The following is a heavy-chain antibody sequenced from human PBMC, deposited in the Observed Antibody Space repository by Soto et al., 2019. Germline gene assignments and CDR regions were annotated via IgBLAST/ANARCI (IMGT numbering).Heavy chain of an antibody. CDR2: IISVFNTA. CDR1: GGSFSSDA. D-gene: IGHD3-3*01. Sequence: SVKVSCKASGGSFSSDAISWVRQAPGHGLEWMGGIISVFNTANYAQMFHGRVTMTRNTSISTAYMELSSLRSEDTAAYYCARNSGYYTANWFDPWGQGTLVTVSS. CDR3: ARNSGYYTANWFDP. V-gene: IGHV1-69*05. J-gene: IGHJ5*02.